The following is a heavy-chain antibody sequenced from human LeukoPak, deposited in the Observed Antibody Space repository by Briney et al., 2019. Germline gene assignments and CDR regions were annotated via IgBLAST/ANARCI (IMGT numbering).Heavy chain of an antibody. V-gene: IGHV3-74*01. CDR1: GFTFSAYW. J-gene: IGHJ4*02. D-gene: IGHD6-19*01. CDR3: ARGRGSGWPFDY. Sequence: PGGSLRLSCAASGFTFSAYWMHWVRQAPGKGLVWVSRINTDASNTIYADSVKGRFTISRDSSKNTLYLQMNSLRAEDTAVYYCARGRGSGWPFDYWGQGTLVTVSS. CDR2: INTDASNT.